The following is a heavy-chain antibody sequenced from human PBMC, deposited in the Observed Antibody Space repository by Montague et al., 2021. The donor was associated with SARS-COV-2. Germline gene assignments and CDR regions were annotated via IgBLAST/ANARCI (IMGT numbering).Heavy chain of an antibody. CDR1: GFTFGDYA. V-gene: IGHV3-9*01. CDR3: AKDSYYDFWSGYSPGENWFDP. J-gene: IGHJ5*02. D-gene: IGHD3-3*01. Sequence: SLRLSCAASGFTFGDYAMHWVRQAPGKGLEWVSGISWNSGSIGYADSVKGRFTISRDNAENSLYLQMNSLRAEDTALYYCAKDSYYDFWSGYSPGENWFDPWGQGTLVTVSS. CDR2: ISWNSGSI.